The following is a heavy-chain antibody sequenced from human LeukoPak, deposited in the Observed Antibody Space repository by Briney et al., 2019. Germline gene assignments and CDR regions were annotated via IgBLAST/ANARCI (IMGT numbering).Heavy chain of an antibody. CDR3: ARGSLRYCSGGSCHYFDY. J-gene: IGHJ4*02. D-gene: IGHD2-15*01. V-gene: IGHV1-69*15. CDR1: GGTFSSYA. Sequence: SVKVSCKASGGTFSSYAISWVRQAPGQGLEWMGRIIPIFGTANYAQKFQGRVTITADESTSTAYMELSSLRSEDTAVYYCARGSLRYCSGGSCHYFDYWGQGTLVTVSS. CDR2: IIPIFGTA.